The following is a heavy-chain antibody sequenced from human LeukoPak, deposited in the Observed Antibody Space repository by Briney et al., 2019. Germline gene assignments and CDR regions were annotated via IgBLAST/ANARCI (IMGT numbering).Heavy chain of an antibody. CDR3: ARVLGVPTVWDF. V-gene: IGHV3-11*01. Sequence: GGSLRLSCAASGFTFSDYYMSWIRQAPGKGLEWVSYISSSSSTIYYGGSVKGRFTVSRDNAKNSLYLQMNSLRAEDTAVYYCARVLGVPTVWDFWGQGALVTVSS. D-gene: IGHD4-11*01. CDR1: GFTFSDYY. J-gene: IGHJ4*02. CDR2: ISSSSSTI.